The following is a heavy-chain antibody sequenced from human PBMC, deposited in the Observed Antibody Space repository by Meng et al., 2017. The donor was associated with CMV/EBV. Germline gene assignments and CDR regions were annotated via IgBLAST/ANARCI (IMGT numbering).Heavy chain of an antibody. J-gene: IGHJ4*02. D-gene: IGHD6-13*01. Sequence: ASVKVSCKASGYTFTSYDINWVRQATGQGLEWMGWMNPNSGNTGYAQKLQGRVTITRNTSISTAYMELSSLRSEDTAVYYCARSLGARRTGIAAAGFDYWGQGTLVTVSS. CDR1: GYTFTSYD. CDR2: MNPNSGNT. V-gene: IGHV1-8*03. CDR3: ARSLGARRTGIAAAGFDY.